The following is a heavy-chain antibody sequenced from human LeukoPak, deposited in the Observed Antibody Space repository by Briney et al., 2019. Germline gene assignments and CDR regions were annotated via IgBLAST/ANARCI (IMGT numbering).Heavy chain of an antibody. CDR2: ITNSGGST. D-gene: IGHD6-19*01. V-gene: IGHV3-23*01. CDR1: GFAFGDYA. J-gene: IGHJ4*02. CDR3: VKAAVTPHFDY. Sequence: PGGSLRLSCVASGFAFGDYAMGWVRQAPGKGLEWVSAITNSGGSTYYADSVQGRFTISRDNPKNTLYLQMKSLRVEDTAVYYCVKAAVTPHFDYWGQGTLVTVSS.